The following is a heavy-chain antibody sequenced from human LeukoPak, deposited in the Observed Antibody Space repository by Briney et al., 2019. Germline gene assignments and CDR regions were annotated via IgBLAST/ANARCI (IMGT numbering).Heavy chain of an antibody. V-gene: IGHV4-4*07. CDR1: GGSISSYY. Sequence: KPSETLSLTCRGSGGSISSYYWSWIRQPPREGREWIGRIYTTGNTDYNPSLKSRVTMSVDTSKNQFFLNLSSVTAADTAVYYCARDARGWSGFDYWGQGTLVTVSS. D-gene: IGHD3-3*01. CDR2: IYTTGNT. CDR3: ARDARGWSGFDY. J-gene: IGHJ4*02.